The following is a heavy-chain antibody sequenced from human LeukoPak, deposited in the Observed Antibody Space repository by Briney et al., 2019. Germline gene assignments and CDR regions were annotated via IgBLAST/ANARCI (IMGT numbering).Heavy chain of an antibody. J-gene: IGHJ4*02. CDR2: IYSGGST. D-gene: IGHD1-26*01. CDR3: AKVRGGFSGTYTGH. V-gene: IGHV3-66*01. Sequence: PGGSLRLSCAASGFTVSSNYMSWVRQAPGKGLEWVSVIYSGGSTYYADSVKGRFTISRDNSKNTLYLQMNSLRAEDTAVYYCAKVRGGFSGTYTGHWGQGTLVTVSS. CDR1: GFTVSSNY.